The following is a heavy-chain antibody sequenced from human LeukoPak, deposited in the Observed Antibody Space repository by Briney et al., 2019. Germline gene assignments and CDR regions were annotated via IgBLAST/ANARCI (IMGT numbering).Heavy chain of an antibody. CDR2: IKYDGSEE. D-gene: IGHD4-11*01. J-gene: IGHJ4*02. V-gene: IGHV3-7*01. CDR3: ARNVYRSFDY. Sequence: GGSLRLSCVASGFTFSSSWMNWVRQAPGKGLEWVANIKYDGSEEYYVDSVKGRFTISRDNAQNSLYLQMNNPRAVFTAVYYCARNVYRSFDYWGQGTLVTVSS. CDR1: GFTFSSSW.